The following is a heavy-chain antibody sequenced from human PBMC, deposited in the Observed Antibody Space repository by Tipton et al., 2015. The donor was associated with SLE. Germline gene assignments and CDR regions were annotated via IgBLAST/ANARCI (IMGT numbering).Heavy chain of an antibody. CDR1: GFNFRGYS. CDR3: AREKLGFRAYYFDF. Sequence: SLRLSCAASGFNFRGYSMNWVRQAPGKGLEWVSKISSSGSSINYADSVKGRFTISRDNVKNSLYLQMNSLRAEDTAVYYCAREKLGFRAYYFDFWGQGTLVTVSS. CDR2: ISSSGSSI. J-gene: IGHJ4*02. V-gene: IGHV3-48*01. D-gene: IGHD2-15*01.